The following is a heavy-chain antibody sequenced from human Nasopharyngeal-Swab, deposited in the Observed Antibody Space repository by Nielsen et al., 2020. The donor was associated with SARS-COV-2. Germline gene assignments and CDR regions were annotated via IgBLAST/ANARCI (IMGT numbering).Heavy chain of an antibody. CDR1: GFTVSSNY. Sequence: GESLKISYAASGFTVSSNYMSWVRQAPGKGLEWVSVIYSGGSTYYADSVKGRFTISRDNSKNTLYLQMNSLRAEDTAVYYCARGFASSLRWGQGTLVTVSS. J-gene: IGHJ4*02. CDR3: ARGFASSLR. CDR2: IYSGGST. V-gene: IGHV3-66*01. D-gene: IGHD5/OR15-5a*01.